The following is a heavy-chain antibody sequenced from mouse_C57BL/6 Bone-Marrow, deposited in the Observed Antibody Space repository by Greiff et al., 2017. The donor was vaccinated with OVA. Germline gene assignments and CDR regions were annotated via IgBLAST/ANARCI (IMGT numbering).Heavy chain of an antibody. V-gene: IGHV5-4*01. Sequence: EVQLVESGGGLVKPGGSLKLSCAASGFTFSSYAMSWVRQTPEKRLEWVATISDGGGYTYYPDNVKGRFTVSRDNAKNNLYLQMSHLKSEDTAMYYCARSAYYSNLYAMDYWGQGTSVTVSS. CDR1: GFTFSSYA. CDR2: ISDGGGYT. J-gene: IGHJ4*01. CDR3: ARSAYYSNLYAMDY. D-gene: IGHD2-5*01.